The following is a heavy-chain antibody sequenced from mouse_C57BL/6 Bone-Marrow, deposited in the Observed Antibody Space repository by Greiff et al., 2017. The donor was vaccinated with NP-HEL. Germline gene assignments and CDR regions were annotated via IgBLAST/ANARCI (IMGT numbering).Heavy chain of an antibody. V-gene: IGHV5-9-1*02. CDR1: GFTFSSYA. J-gene: IGHJ1*03. CDR3: TRDEGLRYERYFDV. CDR2: ISSGGDYI. D-gene: IGHD1-1*01. Sequence: EVKLQESGEGLVKPGGSLKLSCAASGFTFSSYAMSWVRQTPEKRLEWVAYISSGGDYIYYADTVKGRFTISRDNARNTLYLQMSSLKSEDTAMYYCTRDEGLRYERYFDVWGTGTTVTVSS.